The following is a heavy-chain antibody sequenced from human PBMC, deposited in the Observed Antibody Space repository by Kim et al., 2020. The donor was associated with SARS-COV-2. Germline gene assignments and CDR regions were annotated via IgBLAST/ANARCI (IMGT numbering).Heavy chain of an antibody. Sequence: SETLSLTFTVSGGSISSGSYYWSWIRQPAGKGLEWIGRIYTSGSTNYNPSLKSRVTISVDTSKNQFSLKLSSVTAADTAVYYCARGGVGAFDYWGQGTLVTVSS. CDR3: ARGGVGAFDY. CDR1: GGSISSGSYY. CDR2: IYTSGST. J-gene: IGHJ4*02. V-gene: IGHV4-61*02. D-gene: IGHD3-16*01.